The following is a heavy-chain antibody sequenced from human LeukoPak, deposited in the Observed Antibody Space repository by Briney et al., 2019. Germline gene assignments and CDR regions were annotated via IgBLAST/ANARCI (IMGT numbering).Heavy chain of an antibody. CDR3: ARVDLRAAYFDY. Sequence: SETLSLTCTVSGGSISSYYWSWIRQPAGKGLEWIGRIYTSGSTGYNPSLKSRVTMSVDTSKDQFSLKLSSVTAADTAVYYCARVDLRAAYFDYWGQGTLVTVSS. CDR2: IYTSGST. V-gene: IGHV4-4*07. D-gene: IGHD2-15*01. J-gene: IGHJ4*02. CDR1: GGSISSYY.